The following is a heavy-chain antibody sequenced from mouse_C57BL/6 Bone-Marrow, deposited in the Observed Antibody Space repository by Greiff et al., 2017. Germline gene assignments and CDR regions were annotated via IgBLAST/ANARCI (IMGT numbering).Heavy chain of an antibody. CDR3: ANYGSHFDY. V-gene: IGHV1-55*01. J-gene: IGHJ2*01. CDR2: IYPGSGST. D-gene: IGHD1-2*01. Sequence: QVQLQQPGAELVKPGASVKMSCKASGYTFTSYWITWVKQRPGQGLEWIGVIYPGSGSTNYNEKFKSKATLTVDTSSSTAYMQLSSLTSEDAAVYYCANYGSHFDYWGQGTTLTVSS. CDR1: GYTFTSYW.